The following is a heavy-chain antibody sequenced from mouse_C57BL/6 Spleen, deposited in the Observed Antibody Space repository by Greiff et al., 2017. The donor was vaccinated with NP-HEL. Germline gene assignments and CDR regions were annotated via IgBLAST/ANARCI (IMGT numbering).Heavy chain of an antibody. CDR3: TTMGFAY. CDR1: GFNIKDDY. Sequence: EVQLQESGAELVRPGASVKLSCTASGFNIKDDYMHWVKQRPEQGLEWIGWIDPENGDTEYASKFQGKATITADTSSNTAYLQLSSLTSEDTAVYYCTTMGFAYWGQGTLVTVSA. CDR2: IDPENGDT. V-gene: IGHV14-4*01. J-gene: IGHJ3*01.